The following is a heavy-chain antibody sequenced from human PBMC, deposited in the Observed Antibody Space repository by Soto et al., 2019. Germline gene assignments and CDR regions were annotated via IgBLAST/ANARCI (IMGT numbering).Heavy chain of an antibody. J-gene: IGHJ6*03. V-gene: IGHV1-3*01. CDR2: INAGNGNT. D-gene: IGHD6-19*01. CDR3: ARDCEAAVAGGRYYYYYMDV. CDR1: GNNFTNYA. Sequence: GASGKVSFKASGNNFTNYAMKWVGPAPGQKLESMGWINAGNGNTKYSQKFQGRVTITRDTSASTAYMELSSLRSEDTAVYYCARDCEAAVAGGRYYYYYMDVWGKGTTVTVSS.